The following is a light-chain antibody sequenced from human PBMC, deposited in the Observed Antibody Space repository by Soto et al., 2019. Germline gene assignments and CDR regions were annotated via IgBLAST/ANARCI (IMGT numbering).Light chain of an antibody. V-gene: IGKV1-39*01. CDR2: GIS. CDR1: QTISNY. Sequence: DIQMPHSPSSLSASVGAIVTITCRSSQTISNYLNWYHQKTGKPPKLLIYGISTLQSGVPSRFSGSGSGTDFTLTISSLQPEDFATYYFQQSFNTPYTFGQGTEREVK. CDR3: QQSFNTPYT. J-gene: IGKJ2*01.